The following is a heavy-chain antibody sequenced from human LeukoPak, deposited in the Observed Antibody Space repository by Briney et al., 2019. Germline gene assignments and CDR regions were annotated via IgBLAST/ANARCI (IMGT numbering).Heavy chain of an antibody. CDR3: ARHFDDFWSGYYISSWFDP. J-gene: IGHJ5*02. V-gene: IGHV4-4*09. CDR1: GGSISSYY. Sequence: SETLSLTCTVSGGSISSYYWSWIRQPPGKGLEWTGYIYTSGSTNYNPSLKSRVTISVDTSKNQFSLKLSSVTAADTAVYYCARHFDDFWSGYYISSWFDPWGQGTLVTVSS. CDR2: IYTSGST. D-gene: IGHD3-3*01.